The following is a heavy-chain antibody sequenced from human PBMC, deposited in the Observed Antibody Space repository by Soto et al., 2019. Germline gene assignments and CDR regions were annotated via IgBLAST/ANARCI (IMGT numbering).Heavy chain of an antibody. D-gene: IGHD6-13*01. CDR2: IKQDGSEE. J-gene: IGHJ6*02. CDR3: ARIAATGRGWDV. Sequence: EVQLVESGGGLVQPGGSLRLSCVDSGFTFSSYWMSWVRQAPVKGLEWVGNIKQDGSEENYVDSLKGRFTISRDNAKKSMYLHMNSLRDEDTAVYYCARIAATGRGWDVWGQGTTVVVSS. CDR1: GFTFSSYW. V-gene: IGHV3-7*01.